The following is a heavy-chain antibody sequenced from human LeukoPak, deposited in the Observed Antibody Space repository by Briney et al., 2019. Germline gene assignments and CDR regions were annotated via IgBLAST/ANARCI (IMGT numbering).Heavy chain of an antibody. CDR3: ARDRDDSSGYHVPYFDY. Sequence: ASVKVSCKASGYTFTSYYMHWVRQAPGQGLEWMGIINPSGGSTSYAQKFQGRVTMTRDTSTSTVYMELSSLRSEDTAVYYCARDRDDSSGYHVPYFDYWGQGTLVTVSS. D-gene: IGHD3-22*01. CDR2: INPSGGST. CDR1: GYTFTSYY. V-gene: IGHV1-46*01. J-gene: IGHJ4*02.